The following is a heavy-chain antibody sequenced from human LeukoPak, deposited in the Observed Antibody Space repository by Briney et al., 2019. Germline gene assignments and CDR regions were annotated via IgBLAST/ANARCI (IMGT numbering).Heavy chain of an antibody. V-gene: IGHV4-34*01. CDR3: ARSAILTGYAEGAWFDP. J-gene: IGHJ5*02. CDR2: IYYSGST. CDR1: GGSFSGYY. D-gene: IGHD3-9*01. Sequence: SETLSLTCAVYGGSFSGYYWSWIRQPPGKGLEWIGSIYYSGSTYYNPSLKSRVTISVDTSKNQFSLKLSPVTAADTAVYYCARSAILTGYAEGAWFDPWGQGTLVTVSS.